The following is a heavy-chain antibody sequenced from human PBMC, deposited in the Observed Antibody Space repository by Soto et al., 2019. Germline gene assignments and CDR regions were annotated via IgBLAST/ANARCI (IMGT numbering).Heavy chain of an antibody. V-gene: IGHV1-3*05. Sequence: QVQLVQSGAEEKKPGASVKVSCKASGYTFTSYAMHWVRQTPGQRLEWMGWINAGNGNTKYSQKFQGRVTITRDTSASTAYMELSSLRSEDTAVYYCARVGGWFFPDYWGQGTLVTVSS. CDR3: ARVGGWFFPDY. CDR2: INAGNGNT. J-gene: IGHJ4*02. D-gene: IGHD2-15*01. CDR1: GYTFTSYA.